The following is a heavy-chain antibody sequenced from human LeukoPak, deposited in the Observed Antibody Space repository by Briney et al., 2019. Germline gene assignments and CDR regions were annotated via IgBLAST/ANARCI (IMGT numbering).Heavy chain of an antibody. D-gene: IGHD3-10*01. CDR1: GYTCIGYY. CDR2: INPNSGVT. V-gene: IGHV1-2*02. J-gene: IGHJ5*02. Sequence: GASVKVSCEASGYTCIGYYMHWVRQAPGQGLEWMGWINPNSGVTNFAQRFQGRVTVTRDTSISTVYMELSGLRSDDTAIYYCARILVRGGNWIDPWGQGTLVTVSS. CDR3: ARILVRGGNWIDP.